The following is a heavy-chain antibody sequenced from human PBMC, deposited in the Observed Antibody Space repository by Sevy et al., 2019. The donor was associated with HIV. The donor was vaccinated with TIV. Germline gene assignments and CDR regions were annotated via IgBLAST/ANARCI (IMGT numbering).Heavy chain of an antibody. D-gene: IGHD5-12*01. CDR3: ITDPAYRGYDEEVINYYFYGMDV. CDR1: GFTFSSAW. CDR2: IKSEFDGGAI. Sequence: GGSLRLSCTASGFTFSSAWMSWVRQAPGKGLEWVGRIKSEFDGGAIDYAAPVKGRFGISGEDSKNTVYLKMNSLKTEDTAVYYCITDPAYRGYDEEVINYYFYGMDVWGQGTTVTVSS. J-gene: IGHJ6*02. V-gene: IGHV3-15*01.